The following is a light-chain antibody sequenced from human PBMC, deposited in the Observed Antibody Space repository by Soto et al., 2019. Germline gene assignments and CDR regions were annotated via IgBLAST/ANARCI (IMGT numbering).Light chain of an antibody. CDR3: QQRNDWPIT. V-gene: IGKV3D-20*02. J-gene: IGKJ5*01. Sequence: EIVLMQSPGTLSLSPGERATLSCRASQSVSNNYLAWYQQKPGQAPRLLIYRASTMATGIPARFSGSGSGTDFTLAINRLEPDDFAVYYCQQRNDWPITFGQGTRLEIK. CDR1: QSVSNNY. CDR2: RAS.